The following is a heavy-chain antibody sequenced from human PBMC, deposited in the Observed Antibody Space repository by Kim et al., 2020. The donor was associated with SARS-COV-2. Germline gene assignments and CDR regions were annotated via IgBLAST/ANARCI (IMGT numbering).Heavy chain of an antibody. CDR2: IDGSDGTT. J-gene: IGHJ4*01. CDR1: GFTFFGHA. V-gene: IGHV3-23*01. D-gene: IGHD1-26*01. Sequence: GGSLRLSCTTSGFTFFGHAMSWVRQAPGKGLEWVSSIDGSDGTTYYVDSVKGRFSISRDDSRNTLYLQMSALRADDTATYYCLKGGAGWSWDYWGHGTQV. CDR3: LKGGAGWSWDY.